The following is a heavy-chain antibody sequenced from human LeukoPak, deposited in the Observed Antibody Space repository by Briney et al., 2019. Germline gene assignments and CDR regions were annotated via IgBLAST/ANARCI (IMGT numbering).Heavy chain of an antibody. CDR3: ARRGYCSTTSCSYQTFDI. V-gene: IGHV5-51*01. CDR1: GYSFTSYW. Sequence: GESLKISCKGSGYSFTSYWIGWVRQMPGKGLEWMGIIYPGDSDTRYSPSFQGQVIISADKSISTAYLQWSSLKASDTAMYYCARRGYCSTTSCSYQTFDIWGQGTMVTVSS. J-gene: IGHJ3*02. D-gene: IGHD2-2*01. CDR2: IYPGDSDT.